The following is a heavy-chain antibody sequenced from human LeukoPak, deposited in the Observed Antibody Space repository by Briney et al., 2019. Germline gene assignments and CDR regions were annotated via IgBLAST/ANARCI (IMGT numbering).Heavy chain of an antibody. Sequence: GGSLRLSCAASGFTFSSYAMSWVRQAPGKGLEWVSAISGSGGSTYYADSVKGRFTISRDNSENTLYLQMNSLRAEDTAVYYCAKDPLSSRLLWFGELPNYWGQGTLVTVSS. V-gene: IGHV3-23*01. CDR2: ISGSGGST. D-gene: IGHD3-10*01. J-gene: IGHJ4*02. CDR1: GFTFSSYA. CDR3: AKDPLSSRLLWFGELPNY.